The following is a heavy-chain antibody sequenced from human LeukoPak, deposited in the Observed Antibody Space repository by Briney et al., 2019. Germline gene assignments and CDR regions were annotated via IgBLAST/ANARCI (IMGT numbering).Heavy chain of an antibody. D-gene: IGHD5-18*01. CDR1: GFTFSSYS. Sequence: SGGSLRLSCAASGFTFSSYSMNWVRQAPGKGLEWVSYISSSSSTIYYADSVKGRFTISRDNAKNSLYLQMNSLRAEDTAVYYCARDRVDTAMVTVLDYWGQGTLVTVSS. J-gene: IGHJ4*02. V-gene: IGHV3-48*01. CDR3: ARDRVDTAMVTVLDY. CDR2: ISSSSSTI.